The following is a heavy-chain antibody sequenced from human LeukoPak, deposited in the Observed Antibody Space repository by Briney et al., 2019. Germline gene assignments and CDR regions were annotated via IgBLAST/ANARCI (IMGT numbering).Heavy chain of an antibody. CDR2: IKEDGSLK. Sequence: GGPLRLSCTGSGFTFSNYWMIWVRQAPGKGLEWVANIKEDGSLKYYVDSVKGRFTISRDKAKNSLYLQMNSLRAEDTAVYYCARDTGYFKFDYWGEGTLVTVSS. CDR1: GFTFSNYW. V-gene: IGHV3-7*01. D-gene: IGHD3-9*01. J-gene: IGHJ4*02. CDR3: ARDTGYFKFDY.